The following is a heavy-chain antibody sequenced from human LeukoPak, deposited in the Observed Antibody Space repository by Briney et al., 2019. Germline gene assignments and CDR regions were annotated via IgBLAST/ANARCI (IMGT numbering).Heavy chain of an antibody. CDR2: IYPGDSDT. CDR1: GYSFTSYW. V-gene: IGHV5-51*01. CDR3: ARQGGYYDHYYYYMDV. Sequence: PGESLKISCKGSGYSFTSYWIGWVRQMPGKGLEWTGIIYPGDSDTRYSPSFQGQVTISADKSISTAYLQWSSLKASDTAMYYCARQGGYYDHYYYYMDVWGKGTTVTISS. D-gene: IGHD1-26*01. J-gene: IGHJ6*03.